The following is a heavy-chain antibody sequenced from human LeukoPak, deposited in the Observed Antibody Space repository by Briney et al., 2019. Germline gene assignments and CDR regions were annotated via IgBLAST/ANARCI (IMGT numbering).Heavy chain of an antibody. CDR1: GFTFSSYA. CDR2: ISSNGGST. V-gene: IGHV3-64*01. Sequence: PGGSLRLSCAASGFTFSSYAMHWVRQAPGKGLEYVSAISSNGGSTYYANSVKGRFTISRDNSKNTLYLQMGSLRAEDMAVYYCARAGGGGSWRPKGGALDIWGQGTMVTVSS. D-gene: IGHD2-15*01. CDR3: ARAGGGGSWRPKGGALDI. J-gene: IGHJ3*02.